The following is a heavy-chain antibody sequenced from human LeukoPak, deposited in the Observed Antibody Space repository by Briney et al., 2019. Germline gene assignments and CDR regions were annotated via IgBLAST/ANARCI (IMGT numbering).Heavy chain of an antibody. D-gene: IGHD1-26*01. CDR2: INPNSGGT. CDR1: GYTFTGYY. Sequence: ASVKVSCKASGYTFTGYYMHWVRQAPGQGLEWMGWINPNSGGTNYVQKFQGRVTMTRDTSISTAYMELSALRSDDTAVYYCARDLGVATLIDYWGQGTLVTVSS. V-gene: IGHV1-2*02. J-gene: IGHJ4*02. CDR3: ARDLGVATLIDY.